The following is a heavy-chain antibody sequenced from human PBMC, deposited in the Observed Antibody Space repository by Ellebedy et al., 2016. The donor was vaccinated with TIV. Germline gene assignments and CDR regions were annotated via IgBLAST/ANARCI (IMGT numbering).Heavy chain of an antibody. CDR1: GSSISGYY. Sequence: MPSETLSLTCTVSGSSISGYYWTWIRQPPGKGLEWIGYIYYTGSTNYNPSLQSRVTMSVDTSKNQFSLTLTSVTAADTAVYFCAGTRAYDYGDPDYYNYLMDVWGQGTTVTVSS. CDR3: AGTRAYDYGDPDYYNYLMDV. J-gene: IGHJ6*02. CDR2: IYYTGST. V-gene: IGHV4-59*08. D-gene: IGHD4/OR15-4a*01.